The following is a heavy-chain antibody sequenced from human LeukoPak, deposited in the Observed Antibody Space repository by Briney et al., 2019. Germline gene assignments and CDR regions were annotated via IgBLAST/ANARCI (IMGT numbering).Heavy chain of an antibody. J-gene: IGHJ4*02. CDR2: TYYSGST. CDR1: GGSISSSSYY. V-gene: IGHV4-39*01. Sequence: SETLSLTCTVSGGSISSSSYYWGWIRQPPGKGLEWIGGTYYSGSTYYNPSLKSRVTISVDTSKNQFSLKLSSVTAADTAVYYCASLARFGGYSDYWGQGTLVTVSS. D-gene: IGHD5-12*01. CDR3: ASLARFGGYSDY.